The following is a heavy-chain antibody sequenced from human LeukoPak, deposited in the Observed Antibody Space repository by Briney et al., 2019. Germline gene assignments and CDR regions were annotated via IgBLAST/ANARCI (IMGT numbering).Heavy chain of an antibody. Sequence: ASVKVSCKASGYTFTGHYMHWVRQAPGQGLEWMGRINPNSGGTNYAQSFQGRVTMTRDTSTSTGYMELSSLRSDDTAVYFCARGGEPGHDNVFDPWGQGTLVTVSS. J-gene: IGHJ5*02. V-gene: IGHV1-2*06. CDR3: ARGGEPGHDNVFDP. D-gene: IGHD3-16*01. CDR2: INPNSGGT. CDR1: GYTFTGHY.